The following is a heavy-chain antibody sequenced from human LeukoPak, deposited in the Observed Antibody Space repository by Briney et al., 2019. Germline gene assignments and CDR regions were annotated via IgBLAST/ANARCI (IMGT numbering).Heavy chain of an antibody. D-gene: IGHD3-22*01. J-gene: IGHJ4*02. CDR1: GFTFDDYT. Sequence: GGSLRLSCEASGFTFDDYTMHWVRQSPGKGLEWVSLISWDGGTTYYADSVRGRFTISRDNSKNSLYLQMNSLRTEDTALYYCAKDRGYYYDSSAYGSYDHWGQGTLVTVSS. CDR3: AKDRGYYYDSSAYGSYDH. V-gene: IGHV3-43*01. CDR2: ISWDGGTT.